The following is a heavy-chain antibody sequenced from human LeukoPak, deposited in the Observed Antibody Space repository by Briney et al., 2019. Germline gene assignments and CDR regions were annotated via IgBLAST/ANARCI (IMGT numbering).Heavy chain of an antibody. D-gene: IGHD6-6*01. V-gene: IGHV4-4*07. CDR3: ATNGYSRSSADY. CDR1: GGSINSYY. Sequence: SETLSLTCTVSGGSINSYYWSWARQPAGKGLEWIGRIYTSGSTNYNPSLKSRVTMSVDTSKNQFSLKLISVTAADTAVYYCATNGYSRSSADYWGQGTLVTVSS. CDR2: IYTSGST. J-gene: IGHJ4*02.